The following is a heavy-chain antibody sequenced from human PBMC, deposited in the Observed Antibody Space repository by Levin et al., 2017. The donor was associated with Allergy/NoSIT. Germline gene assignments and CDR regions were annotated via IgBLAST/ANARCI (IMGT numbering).Heavy chain of an antibody. Sequence: SQTLSLTCAVYGGSFSGYYWSWIRQPPGKGLEWIGEINHSGSTNYNPSLKSRVTISVDTSKNQFSLKLSSVTAADTAVYYCARAERGDDYGDYDYWGQGTLVTVSS. CDR1: GGSFSGYY. CDR3: ARAERGDDYGDYDY. CDR2: INHSGST. D-gene: IGHD4-17*01. J-gene: IGHJ4*02. V-gene: IGHV4-34*01.